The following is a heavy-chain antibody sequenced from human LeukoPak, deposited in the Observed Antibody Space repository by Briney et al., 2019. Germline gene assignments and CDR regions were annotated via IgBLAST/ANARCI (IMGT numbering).Heavy chain of an antibody. CDR3: ARDGGWAYHFWSGPPGFDY. J-gene: IGHJ4*02. Sequence: GGSLRLSCAASGFTFSSYAMHWVRQAPGKGLEWVAVISYDGSNKYYADSVKGRFTISRDNSKNTLYLQMNSLRAEDTAVYYCARDGGWAYHFWSGPPGFDYWGQGTLVTVSS. CDR1: GFTFSSYA. V-gene: IGHV3-30-3*01. D-gene: IGHD3-3*01. CDR2: ISYDGSNK.